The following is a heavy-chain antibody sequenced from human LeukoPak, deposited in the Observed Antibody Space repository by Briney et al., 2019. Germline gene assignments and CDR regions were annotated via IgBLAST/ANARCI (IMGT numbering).Heavy chain of an antibody. Sequence: PSETLSLTCSVSSGSVRSNYYSWAWIPQAPGKGLEWVGGLDDSGNTYYNPSLKSRLTMSVDTSKNHFSLNLKSVAAADTSVYYCARRLRIGAAEWFDPWGQGIMVTVSS. D-gene: IGHD2-15*01. CDR3: ARRLRIGAAEWFDP. CDR1: SGSVRSNYYS. J-gene: IGHJ5*02. CDR2: LDDSGNT. V-gene: IGHV4-39*02.